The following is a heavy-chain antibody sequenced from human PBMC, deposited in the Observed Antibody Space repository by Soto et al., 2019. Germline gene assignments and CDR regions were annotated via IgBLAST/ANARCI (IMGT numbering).Heavy chain of an antibody. D-gene: IGHD3-9*01. CDR1: GYSFTSYW. Sequence: PGESLKISCKGSGYSFTSYWIGWVRQMPGKGLEWMGIIYPGDSDTRYSPSFQGQVTISAGKSISTAYLQWSSLKASDTAMYYCARFPRTYYDILTGYFDYWGQGTLVTVSS. J-gene: IGHJ4*02. V-gene: IGHV5-51*01. CDR3: ARFPRTYYDILTGYFDY. CDR2: IYPGDSDT.